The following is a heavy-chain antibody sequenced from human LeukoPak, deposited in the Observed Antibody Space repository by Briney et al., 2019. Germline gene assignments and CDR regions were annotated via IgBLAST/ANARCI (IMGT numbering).Heavy chain of an antibody. D-gene: IGHD2-2*01. J-gene: IGHJ4*02. CDR3: ARRFVVVPAAMLGRFDY. CDR1: GGSFSGYY. V-gene: IGHV4-34*01. Sequence: PSETLSLTCAVYGGSFSGYYWSWIRQPPGKGLEWIGEINHSGSTNYNPSLKSRVTISVDTSKNQFSLKLSSVTAADTAVYYCARRFVVVPAAMLGRFDYWGQGTLVTVSS. CDR2: INHSGST.